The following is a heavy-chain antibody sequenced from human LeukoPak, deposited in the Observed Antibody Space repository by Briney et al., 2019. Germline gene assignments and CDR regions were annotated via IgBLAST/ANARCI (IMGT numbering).Heavy chain of an antibody. J-gene: IGHJ4*02. Sequence: GGSLRLPCVVSGITLSNYGMSWVRQTPGKGLEWVAGISGSGGRTNYADSVRGRFTISRDNSKNTLYLQMNSLRAEDTAVYFCAKRGVVIRVILVGFHKEAYYFDSWGQGARVTVSS. V-gene: IGHV3-23*01. CDR1: GITLSNYG. D-gene: IGHD3-22*01. CDR2: ISGSGGRT. CDR3: AKRGVVIRVILVGFHKEAYYFDS.